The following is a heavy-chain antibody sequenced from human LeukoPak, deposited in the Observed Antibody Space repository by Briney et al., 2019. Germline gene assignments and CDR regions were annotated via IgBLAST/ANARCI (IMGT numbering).Heavy chain of an antibody. V-gene: IGHV4-38-2*01. Sequence: PSETLSLTCAVSSYSISSGHYWGWIRQPPGKGLEWIGSIYHSGSTYYNPSLKSRVTISVDTSKNQFSLKLSSVTAAGTAVYYCVTGSDYGYYYYYMDVWGKGTTVTVSS. J-gene: IGHJ6*03. CDR1: SYSISSGHY. CDR3: VTGSDYGYYYYYMDV. CDR2: IYHSGST. D-gene: IGHD4-17*01.